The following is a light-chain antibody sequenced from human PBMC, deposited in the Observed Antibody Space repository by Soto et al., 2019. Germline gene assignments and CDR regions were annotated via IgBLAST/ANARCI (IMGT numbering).Light chain of an antibody. Sequence: QSALTQPASVSGSPGQSITISCTGTSSDVGGYNYVSWYQQHPGKAPKLMIYDVSNRPSRVSNRFSASKSGNTASLTISGLQAEDEADYYCSSYTSSSTLYVFGTGTKVTAL. CDR2: DVS. J-gene: IGLJ1*01. CDR1: SSDVGGYNY. CDR3: SSYTSSSTLYV. V-gene: IGLV2-14*03.